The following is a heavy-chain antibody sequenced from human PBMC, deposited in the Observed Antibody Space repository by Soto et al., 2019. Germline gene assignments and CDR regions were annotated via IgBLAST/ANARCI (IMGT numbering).Heavy chain of an antibody. CDR2: IYYSGST. D-gene: IGHD6-19*01. J-gene: IGHJ5*02. V-gene: IGHV4-59*01. CDR3: ARVSGWFDP. Sequence: SETLSLTCTVSGGSISSYYWSWIRQPPGKGLEWIGYIYYSGSTNYNPSLKSRVTISVDTSKNQFSLKLSSVTAADTAVYYCARVSGWFDPWGQGTLVTVSS. CDR1: GGSISSYY.